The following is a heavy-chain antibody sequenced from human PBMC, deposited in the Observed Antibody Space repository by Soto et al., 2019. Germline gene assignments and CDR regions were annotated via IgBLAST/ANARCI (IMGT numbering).Heavy chain of an antibody. V-gene: IGHV3-11*05. CDR3: ARGLGGSFGVPTFDY. CDR1: GFTFGDYY. J-gene: IGHJ4*02. D-gene: IGHD3-16*01. Sequence: QVQLVESGGGLVKPGGSLRLSCAASGFTFGDYYMSRIRQAPGKGLEWVSYITSSSSYTNYADSVKGRFTISRDNAKNSQYLQMNSLSAEDTAVYYCARGLGGSFGVPTFDYWGQGILVTVSS. CDR2: ITSSSSYT.